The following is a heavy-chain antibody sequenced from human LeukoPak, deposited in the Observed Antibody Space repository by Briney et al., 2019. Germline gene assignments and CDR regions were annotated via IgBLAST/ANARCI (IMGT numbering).Heavy chain of an antibody. Sequence: PSQTLSLTCTVSGGSMSSGGYYWSWIRQPPGKGLEWIGYIYHSGSTYYNPSLKSRVTISVDKSKNQFSLKLSSVTAADTAVYYCARDGIAAAGFYYWGQGTLVTVSS. J-gene: IGHJ4*02. CDR1: GGSMSSGGYY. CDR2: IYHSGST. D-gene: IGHD6-13*01. V-gene: IGHV4-30-2*01. CDR3: ARDGIAAAGFYY.